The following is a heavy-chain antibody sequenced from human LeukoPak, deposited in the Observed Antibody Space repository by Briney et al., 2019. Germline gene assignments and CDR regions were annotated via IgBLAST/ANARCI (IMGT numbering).Heavy chain of an antibody. CDR2: IYHSGGT. Sequence: SETLSLTCTVSGYSISSGYYWGWIRQPPGKGLEWIGSIYHSGGTYYNPSLKSRVTISVDTSKIHFSLNLTSVTAADTAVYYCARDSAAGSYYYYTDVWGKGTTVTISS. CDR3: ARDSAAGSYYYYTDV. D-gene: IGHD1-1*01. J-gene: IGHJ6*03. CDR1: GYSISSGYY. V-gene: IGHV4-38-2*02.